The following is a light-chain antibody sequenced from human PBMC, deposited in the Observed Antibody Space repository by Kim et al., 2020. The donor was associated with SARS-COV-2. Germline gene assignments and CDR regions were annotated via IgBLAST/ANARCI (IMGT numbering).Light chain of an antibody. CDR2: DAS. V-gene: IGKV1-5*01. Sequence: DIQMTQSPSTLSASVGDGVTITCRASQSINNWLAWYQQKPGKAPKLLIYDASSLDTGVPSRFSGSGSGKEFTLTISSLQPDDFATYYCQQYDSYALTFGGGTKVDIK. CDR3: QQYDSYALT. J-gene: IGKJ4*01. CDR1: QSINNW.